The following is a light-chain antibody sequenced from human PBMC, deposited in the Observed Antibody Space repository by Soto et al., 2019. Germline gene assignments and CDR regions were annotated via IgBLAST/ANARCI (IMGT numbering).Light chain of an antibody. CDR1: SSDVGSYNL. J-gene: IGLJ1*01. Sequence: QSVLTQPASVSGSPGQSITISCTGASSDVGSYNLVSWYQQYPGKAPKLMIYEENKRPSGVSNRFSASKSGNTASLTISGLQAGDEAEYFCCSYAGSSTPYVFGTGTKVTVL. V-gene: IGLV2-23*01. CDR3: CSYAGSSTPYV. CDR2: EEN.